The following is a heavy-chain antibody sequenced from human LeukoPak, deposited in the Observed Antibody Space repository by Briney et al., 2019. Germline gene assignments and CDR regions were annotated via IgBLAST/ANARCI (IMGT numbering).Heavy chain of an antibody. D-gene: IGHD3-10*01. J-gene: IGHJ4*02. V-gene: IGHV3-21*01. Sequence: GGSLRLSCAASGFTFSSYSMNCVRQAPGEGLVWVSSISSSSNYIYYADSVKGLFTISRDNAKNSLYLQMSSLRAEDTAVYYCARDFYYGSGSNGFYWGQGTLVTVSS. CDR1: GFTFSSYS. CDR2: ISSSSNYI. CDR3: ARDFYYGSGSNGFY.